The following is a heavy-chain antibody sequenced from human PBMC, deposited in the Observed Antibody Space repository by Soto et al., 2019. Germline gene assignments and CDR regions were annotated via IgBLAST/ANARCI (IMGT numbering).Heavy chain of an antibody. V-gene: IGHV3-33*01. D-gene: IGHD3-3*01. CDR3: ARDSARFLEWFQRRGPWFDP. J-gene: IGHJ5*02. CDR1: GFTFSSYG. Sequence: GGSLRLSCAASGFTFSSYGMHWVRQAPGKGLEWVAVIWYDGSNKYYADSVKGRFTISRDNSKNTLYLQMNSLRAEDTAVYYCARDSARFLEWFQRRGPWFDPWGQGTLVTVSS. CDR2: IWYDGSNK.